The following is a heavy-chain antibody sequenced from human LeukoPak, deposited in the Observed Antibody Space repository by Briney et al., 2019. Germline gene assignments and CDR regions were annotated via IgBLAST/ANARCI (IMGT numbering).Heavy chain of an antibody. V-gene: IGHV5-51*01. J-gene: IGHJ3*02. Sequence: GESLKISCKGSGYSFTTYWIAWVRQMPGKGLEWMGIIYPGDSDIRYSPSLQGQVTISADKSISTAYLQWSSLKASDTAMYYCARPRRDGYNRQAFDIWGRGTMVIVSS. CDR1: GYSFTTYW. D-gene: IGHD5-24*01. CDR2: IYPGDSDI. CDR3: ARPRRDGYNRQAFDI.